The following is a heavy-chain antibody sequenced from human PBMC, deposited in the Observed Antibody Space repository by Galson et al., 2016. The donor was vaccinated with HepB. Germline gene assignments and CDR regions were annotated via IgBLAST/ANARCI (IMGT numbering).Heavy chain of an antibody. Sequence: SVKVSCKASGYTFTRYYIHWVRQAPGQGLEWMGVINPSGGSTKDAQKFQGRVTMTRDTSASTVYMDLRSLRSDDTAVYYCARDVQFRFDYWGQGTLVTVSP. CDR2: INPSGGST. V-gene: IGHV1-46*01. J-gene: IGHJ4*02. CDR1: GYTFTRYY. CDR3: ARDVQFRFDY. D-gene: IGHD4-11*01.